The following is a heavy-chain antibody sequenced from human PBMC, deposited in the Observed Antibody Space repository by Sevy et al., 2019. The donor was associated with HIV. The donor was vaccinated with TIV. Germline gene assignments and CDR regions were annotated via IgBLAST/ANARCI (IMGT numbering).Heavy chain of an antibody. CDR1: GYTFTSYW. J-gene: IGHJ5*02. Sequence: GESLKISCKGSGYTFTSYWISWVRQMPGKGLEWMGRIDPSDSYTHYNPSFQGHVTISVDKYINTAYLQWSSLKASDTAMYYCARTGDSSGRDNCFDPWGQGTLVTVSS. CDR3: ARTGDSSGRDNCFDP. V-gene: IGHV5-10-1*01. CDR2: IDPSDSYT. D-gene: IGHD3-22*01.